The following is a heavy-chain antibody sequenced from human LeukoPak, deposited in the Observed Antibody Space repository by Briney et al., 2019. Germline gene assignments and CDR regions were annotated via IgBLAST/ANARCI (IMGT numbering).Heavy chain of an antibody. CDR1: GFTVSSNY. CDR2: IYSGGST. V-gene: IGHV3-66*02. D-gene: IGHD3-3*01. J-gene: IGHJ4*02. Sequence: PGGSLRLSCAASGFTVSSNYMRWVHQAPGKGLEWVSVIYSGGSTYYADSVKGRFTISRDNSKNTLYLQMNSLRAEDTAVYYCARGGSGGTIFGVVTLFYFDYWGQGTLVTVSS. CDR3: ARGGSGGTIFGVVTLFYFDY.